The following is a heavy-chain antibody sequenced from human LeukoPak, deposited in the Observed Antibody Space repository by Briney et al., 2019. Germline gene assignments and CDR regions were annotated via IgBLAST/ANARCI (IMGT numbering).Heavy chain of an antibody. CDR1: GFTFSGSA. J-gene: IGHJ3*02. D-gene: IGHD2-2*01. Sequence: GGSRRLSCAASGFTFSGSALHWVRQASGKGLEWVGRIRSKANSYATVYAASVKGRFTISRDDSENTAYLQMNSLKTEDTAVYYCTRFSTSWAFDIWGQGTMVTVSS. CDR3: TRFSTSWAFDI. V-gene: IGHV3-73*01. CDR2: IRSKANSYAT.